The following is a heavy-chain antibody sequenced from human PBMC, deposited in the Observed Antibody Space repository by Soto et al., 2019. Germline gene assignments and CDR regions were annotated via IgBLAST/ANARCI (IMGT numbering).Heavy chain of an antibody. Sequence: QLQLQESGSGLVKPSQTLSLTCAVSGGSISSGGYSWSWIRQPPGKGLEWIGYIYHSGSTYYNPSLKRRVTRSVDRSKNQFSLKMSSVTAADTAVYYCAAGGGLPRYYWGQGTLVTVSS. J-gene: IGHJ4*02. CDR1: GGSISSGGYS. CDR2: IYHSGST. D-gene: IGHD5-12*01. V-gene: IGHV4-30-2*01. CDR3: AAGGGLPRYY.